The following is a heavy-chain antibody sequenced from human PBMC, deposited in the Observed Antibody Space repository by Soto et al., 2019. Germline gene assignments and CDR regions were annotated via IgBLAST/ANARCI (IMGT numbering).Heavy chain of an antibody. Sequence: PSETLSLTCTVSGGSVSSGSYYWSWIRQPPGKGLEWIGYIYYSGSTNYNPSLKSRATISVDTSKNQFSLKLSSVTAADTAVYYCARSYDFWSGSTNYFDYWGQGALVTVSS. CDR2: IYYSGST. CDR1: GGSVSSGSYY. CDR3: ARSYDFWSGSTNYFDY. J-gene: IGHJ4*02. D-gene: IGHD3-3*01. V-gene: IGHV4-61*01.